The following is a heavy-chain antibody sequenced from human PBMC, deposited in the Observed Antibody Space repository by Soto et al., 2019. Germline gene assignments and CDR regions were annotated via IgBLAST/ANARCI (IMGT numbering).Heavy chain of an antibody. J-gene: IGHJ4*02. CDR2: ISSNGGST. CDR1: GFTFSSYA. CDR3: VKTKPLVFDY. V-gene: IGHV3-64D*06. D-gene: IGHD6-13*01. Sequence: GGSLRLSCSASGFTFSSYAMHWVRQAPGKGLEYVSAISSNGGSTYYADSVKGRFTISRDNSKNTLYLQMSSLRAEDAAVYYCVKTKPLVFDYWGQGTLVTVSS.